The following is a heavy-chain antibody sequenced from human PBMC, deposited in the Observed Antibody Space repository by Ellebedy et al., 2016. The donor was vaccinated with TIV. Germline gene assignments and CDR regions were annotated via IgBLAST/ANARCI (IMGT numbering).Heavy chain of an antibody. Sequence: GGSLRLSCAASGFTFSSYWMSWVRQAPGKGLEWVANINQDGSEKNYVDSVKGRFTISRDNAKNSLYLQMNSLRTKDTAVYYCASPAFWSGYSSDYWGQGTLVTVSS. J-gene: IGHJ4*02. CDR2: INQDGSEK. CDR3: ASPAFWSGYSSDY. V-gene: IGHV3-7*03. D-gene: IGHD3-3*01. CDR1: GFTFSSYW.